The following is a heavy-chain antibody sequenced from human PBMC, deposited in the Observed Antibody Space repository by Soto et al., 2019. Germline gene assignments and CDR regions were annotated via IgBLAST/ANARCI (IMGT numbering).Heavy chain of an antibody. V-gene: IGHV6-1*01. CDR3: ARLIGDSWLAS. J-gene: IGHJ5*01. D-gene: IGHD2-8*01. CDR1: GDSVSSNRAT. CDR2: TYYRSKWYT. Sequence: SQTLSLTCAISGDSVSSNRATWDWIRHSPSRGLEWLGRTYYRSKWYTDYAVSVKGRITINPDTSNNHLSLQLDSVTPDDTAVYYCARLIGDSWLASWGQGTLVTVSS.